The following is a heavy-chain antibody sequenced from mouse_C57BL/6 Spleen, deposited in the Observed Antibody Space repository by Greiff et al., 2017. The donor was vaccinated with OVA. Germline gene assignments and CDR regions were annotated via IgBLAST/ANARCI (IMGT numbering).Heavy chain of an antibody. V-gene: IGHV2-9-1*01. D-gene: IGHD1-1*01. Sequence: VKLQESGPGLVAPSQSLSITCTVSGFSLTSYAISWVRQPPGKGLEWLGVIWTGGGTNYNSALKSRLSISKDNSKSQVFLKMNSLQTDDTARYYCARQTTVVAYYFDYWGQGTTLTVSS. J-gene: IGHJ2*01. CDR3: ARQTTVVAYYFDY. CDR1: GFSLTSYA. CDR2: IWTGGGT.